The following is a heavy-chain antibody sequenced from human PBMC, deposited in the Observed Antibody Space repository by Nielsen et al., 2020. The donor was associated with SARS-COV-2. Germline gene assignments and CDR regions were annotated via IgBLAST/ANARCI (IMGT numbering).Heavy chain of an antibody. J-gene: IGHJ6*02. CDR1: GYTFTSYD. Sequence: ASVKVSCKASGYTFTSYDINWVRQATGQGLEWMGWMNPNSGNTGYAQKFQGRVTITADKSTSTAYMELSSLRSEDTAVYYCAREFYADSAGSSSIYGMDVWGQGTTVTVSS. CDR2: MNPNSGNT. CDR3: AREFYADSAGSSSIYGMDV. V-gene: IGHV1-8*01. D-gene: IGHD2/OR15-2a*01.